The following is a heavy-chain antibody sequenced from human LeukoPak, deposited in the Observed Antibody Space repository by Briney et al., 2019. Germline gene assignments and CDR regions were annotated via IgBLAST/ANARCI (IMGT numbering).Heavy chain of an antibody. J-gene: IGHJ4*02. CDR3: ARSPPNPLDY. D-gene: IGHD1-14*01. CDR1: GGSVSSHSYY. Sequence: PSETLSLTCTVSGGSVSSHSYYWGWIRQPPGTGLEWIGSMHYIGSSYYNPSLKSRVTISVDTSKNQFSLKLSSVTAADTAVYYCARSPPNPLDYWGQGTLVTVSS. CDR2: MHYIGSS. V-gene: IGHV4-39*01.